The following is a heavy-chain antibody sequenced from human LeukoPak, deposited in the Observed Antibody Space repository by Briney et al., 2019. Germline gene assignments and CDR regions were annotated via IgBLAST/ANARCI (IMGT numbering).Heavy chain of an antibody. Sequence: SETLSLTCAVYGGSFSGYYWSWIRQPPGKGLEWIGEINHSGSTNYNPSLKSRVTISVDTSKNQFSLKLSSVTAADTAVYYCARGRWGSFGYWGQGTLVTVSP. CDR3: ARGRWGSFGY. D-gene: IGHD3-16*01. CDR2: INHSGST. V-gene: IGHV4-34*01. J-gene: IGHJ4*02. CDR1: GGSFSGYY.